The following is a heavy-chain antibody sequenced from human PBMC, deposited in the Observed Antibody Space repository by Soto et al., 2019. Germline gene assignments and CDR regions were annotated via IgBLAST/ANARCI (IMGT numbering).Heavy chain of an antibody. CDR3: ATDRGRVSKPDMVINATHVDV. CDR2: LDSEGGDT. J-gene: IGHJ6*04. Sequence: EVQLVESGGALVQPGGSLRLSCAASGFTFSNYWMYWVRQAPGKGLVWVSRLDSEGGDTLYADSVKGRFTISRDNARNRLYPQKARLRGEDTAVDYCATDRGRVSKPDMVINATHVDVWGKGTPVTVSS. V-gene: IGHV3-74*01. CDR1: GFTFSNYW. D-gene: IGHD2-21*01.